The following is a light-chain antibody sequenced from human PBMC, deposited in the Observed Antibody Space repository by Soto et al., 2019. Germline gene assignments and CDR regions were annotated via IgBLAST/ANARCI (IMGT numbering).Light chain of an antibody. CDR2: AAS. J-gene: IGKJ1*01. V-gene: IGKV1-39*01. Sequence: DIQMTQSPSSLSASVGDRVTITCRASQSISTYLNWYQQKPGKAPKLLIYAASSLQSGVPSRFSGSGSGTDFTLTISSLQPEDFATYYCQQSYSTSCTFGQGTK. CDR1: QSISTY. CDR3: QQSYSTSCT.